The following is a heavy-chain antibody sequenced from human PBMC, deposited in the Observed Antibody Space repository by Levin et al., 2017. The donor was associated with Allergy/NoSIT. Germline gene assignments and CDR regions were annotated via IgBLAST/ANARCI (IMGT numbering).Heavy chain of an antibody. CDR1: GGSISSSFYY. CDR3: ARDGTMVRGVIIKPGYYGMDV. V-gene: IGHV4-39*07. CDR2: IYYSGNT. J-gene: IGHJ6*02. D-gene: IGHD3-10*01. Sequence: MASETLSLTCTVSGGSISSSFYYWGWIRQPPGKGLEWIASIYYSGNTFYNPSLKSRVTISVDTSKNQFSLKLSSVTAADTAVYYCARDGTMVRGVIIKPGYYGMDVWGQGTTVTVSS.